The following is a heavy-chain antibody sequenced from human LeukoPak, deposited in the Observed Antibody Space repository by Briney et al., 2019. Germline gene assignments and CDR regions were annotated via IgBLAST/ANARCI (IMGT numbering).Heavy chain of an antibody. CDR2: INPNSGGT. CDR3: ARDLYDVLLWFGELWGFDP. CDR1: GYTFTGYY. V-gene: IGHV1-2*02. D-gene: IGHD3-10*01. J-gene: IGHJ5*02. Sequence: VASVKVSCKASGYTFTGYYMHWVRQAPGQGLEWMGWINPNSGGTNYAQKFQGRVTMTRDTSISTAYMELSRLRSDDTAVYYCARDLYDVLLWFGELWGFDPWGQGTLVTVSS.